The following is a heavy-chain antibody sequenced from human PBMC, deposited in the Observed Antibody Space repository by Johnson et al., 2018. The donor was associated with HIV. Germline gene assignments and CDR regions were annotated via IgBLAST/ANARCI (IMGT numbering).Heavy chain of an antibody. D-gene: IGHD5-24*01. J-gene: IGHJ3*02. Sequence: VQLVESGGGLVQPGGSLRLSCAASGFTVSSYYMSWVRQAPGKGLEWVSVIFSGGDTYYGDSVRGRFSIPRDNSKNTLYLQMKSLRADDTAVYYCARACRDGYTCDVFDIWSQGTMVTVSS. CDR2: IFSGGDT. CDR3: ARACRDGYTCDVFDI. V-gene: IGHV3-66*01. CDR1: GFTVSSYY.